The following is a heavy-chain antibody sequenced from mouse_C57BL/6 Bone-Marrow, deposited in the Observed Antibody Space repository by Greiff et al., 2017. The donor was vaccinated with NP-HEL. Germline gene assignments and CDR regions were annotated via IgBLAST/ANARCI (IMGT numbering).Heavy chain of an antibody. CDR3: ARWELLRYYFDY. Sequence: QVQLQQSGPELVKPGASVKISCKASGYAFSSSWMNWVKQRPGKGLEWIGRIYPGDGDTNYNGKFKGKATLTADKSSSTAYMQLSSLTSEDSAVYFCARWELLRYYFDYWGQGTTLTVSS. V-gene: IGHV1-82*01. J-gene: IGHJ2*01. CDR1: GYAFSSSW. CDR2: IYPGDGDT. D-gene: IGHD1-1*01.